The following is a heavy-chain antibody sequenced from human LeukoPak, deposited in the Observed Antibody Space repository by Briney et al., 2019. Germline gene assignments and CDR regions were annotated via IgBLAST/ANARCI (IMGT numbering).Heavy chain of an antibody. CDR2: IYYSGST. CDR3: ARSYSNYEGPDY. CDR1: GGSISSSSYY. J-gene: IGHJ4*02. Sequence: PSETLSPTCTVSGGSISSSSYYWGWIRQPPGKGLEWIGSIYYSGSTYYNPSLKSRVTISVDTSKNQFSLKLSSVTAADTAVYYCARSYSNYEGPDYWGQGTLVTVSS. V-gene: IGHV4-39*07. D-gene: IGHD4-11*01.